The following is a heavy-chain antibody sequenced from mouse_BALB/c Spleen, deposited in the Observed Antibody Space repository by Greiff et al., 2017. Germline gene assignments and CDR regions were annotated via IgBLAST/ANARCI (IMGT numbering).Heavy chain of an antibody. V-gene: IGHV5-9-1*01. J-gene: IGHJ2*01. CDR1: GFTFSSYA. Sequence: DVMLVESGGGLVKPGGSLKLSCAASGFTFSSYAMSWVRQTPEKRLEWVATISSGGSYTYYPDSVKGRFTISRDNAKNTLYLPMSSLRSEDTAMFYCARRGNSNYFDYWGQGTTLTVSS. CDR3: ARRGNSNYFDY. CDR2: ISSGGSYT.